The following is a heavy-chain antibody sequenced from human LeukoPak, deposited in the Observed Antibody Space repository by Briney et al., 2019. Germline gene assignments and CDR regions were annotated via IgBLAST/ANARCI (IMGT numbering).Heavy chain of an antibody. CDR3: TTDGGYYDSSGNYFDY. Sequence: GGSLRLSCAVSGFTSSNAWMSWVRQAPGKGLEWVGRIKSKTDGGTRDYAAPVKGRFTISRDDSKNTLYLQMNSLKAEDAAVYYCTTDGGYYDSSGNYFDYWGQGTLVTVSS. CDR1: GFTSSNAW. CDR2: IKSKTDGGTR. J-gene: IGHJ4*02. D-gene: IGHD3-22*01. V-gene: IGHV3-15*01.